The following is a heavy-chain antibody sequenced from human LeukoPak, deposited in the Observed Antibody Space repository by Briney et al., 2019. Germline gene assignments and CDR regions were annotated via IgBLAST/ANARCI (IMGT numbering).Heavy chain of an antibody. CDR3: ARGYGSSWRYFDY. D-gene: IGHD6-13*01. CDR1: GGSFSGYY. V-gene: IGHV4-34*01. Sequence: SETLSLTCAVYGGSFSGYYWSWIRQPPGKGLEWIGEINHSGSTNYNPSLKSRVTISVDTSKNQFSLKLSSVTAADTAVYYCARGYGSSWRYFDYWGQGTLVTVSS. CDR2: INHSGST. J-gene: IGHJ4*02.